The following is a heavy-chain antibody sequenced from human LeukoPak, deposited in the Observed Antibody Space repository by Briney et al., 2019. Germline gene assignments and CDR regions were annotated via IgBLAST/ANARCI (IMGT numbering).Heavy chain of an antibody. CDR2: ISSSSSYI. D-gene: IGHD2/OR15-2a*01. J-gene: IGHJ4*02. V-gene: IGHV3-21*01. Sequence: PGGPLRLSCAASGFTFSSYSMNWVRQAPGKGLEWVSSISSSSSYIYYADSVKGRFTISRDNAKNSLYLQMNSLRAEDTAVYYCARDNSVIVRLIDYWGQGTLVTVSS. CDR1: GFTFSSYS. CDR3: ARDNSVIVRLIDY.